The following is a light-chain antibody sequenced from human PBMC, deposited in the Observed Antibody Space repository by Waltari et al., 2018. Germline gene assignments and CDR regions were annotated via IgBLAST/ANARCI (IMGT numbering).Light chain of an antibody. CDR2: DVS. J-gene: IGLJ1*01. CDR1: SSDVGGYNY. CDR3: CSYAGSFYV. V-gene: IGLV2-11*01. Sequence: QSALTQPRSVSGSPGQSVTISCTGTSSDVGGYNYVSWYQQHPGKAPKLMIYDVSKLPAGVPARFSGSKSGNTASLTISGLQAEDEADYYCCSYAGSFYVFGTGTKVTVL.